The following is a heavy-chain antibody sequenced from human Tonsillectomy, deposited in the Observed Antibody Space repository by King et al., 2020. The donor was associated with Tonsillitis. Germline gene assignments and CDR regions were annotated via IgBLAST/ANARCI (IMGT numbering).Heavy chain of an antibody. V-gene: IGHV4-34*01. Sequence: VQLQQWGAGLLKPSETLSLTCAVYGGSFSGYYWTWIRQAPGKGLEWIGEINHSGSTHYNPLLKSRVTISVDTSKNQLSLKLTSVTAAETAVYYCARSGRYCSGGRYNSLTDFWGQGTLVTVSS. CDR3: ARSGRYCSGGRYNSLTDF. CDR2: INHSGST. J-gene: IGHJ4*02. D-gene: IGHD2-15*01. CDR1: GGSFSGYY.